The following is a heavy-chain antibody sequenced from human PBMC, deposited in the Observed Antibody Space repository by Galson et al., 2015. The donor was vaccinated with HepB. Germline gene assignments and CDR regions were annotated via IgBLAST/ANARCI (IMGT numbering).Heavy chain of an antibody. CDR3: ARALGGDYSDEVPDLGGAGY. D-gene: IGHD4-17*01. V-gene: IGHV3-21*01. CDR1: GFTFSTYT. CDR2: ISSRSSYI. J-gene: IGHJ4*02. Sequence: SLRLSCAGSGFTFSTYTMNWVRQAPGKGLEWVSSISSRSSYIYYADSVKGRFTISRDNAKNSLYLQMSSLRAEDAAVYFCARALGGDYSDEVPDLGGAGYWGQGTLVTVSS.